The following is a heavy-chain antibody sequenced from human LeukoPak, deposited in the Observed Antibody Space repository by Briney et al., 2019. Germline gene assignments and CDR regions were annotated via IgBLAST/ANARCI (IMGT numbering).Heavy chain of an antibody. CDR2: ISYDGSNK. CDR1: GFTFSSYA. J-gene: IGHJ3*02. V-gene: IGHV3-30-3*01. Sequence: GGPLRLSCAASGFTFSSYAMHWVRQAPGKGLEWVAVISYDGSNKYYADSVKGRFTISRDNSKNTLYLQMNSLRAEDTAVYYCARGQRATMVRGKGGAFDIWGQGTMVTVSS. CDR3: ARGQRATMVRGKGGAFDI. D-gene: IGHD3-10*01.